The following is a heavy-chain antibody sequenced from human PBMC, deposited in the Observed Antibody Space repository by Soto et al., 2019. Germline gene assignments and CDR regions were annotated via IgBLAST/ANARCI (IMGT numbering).Heavy chain of an antibody. CDR3: ARIGYGSGTLFGRAWLDP. CDR1: GYSFTSYG. V-gene: IGHV1-18*04. D-gene: IGHD3-10*01. CDR2: ISGYTGNT. Sequence: QVQLVQSGAEVEEPGASVKVSCKASGYSFTSYGISWVRQAPGQGLEWMGWISGYTGNTNHAQRFQGRLTMTADTSTSTAYMELRNLKSDDTAMYYCARIGYGSGTLFGRAWLDPWGQGTLITVSS. J-gene: IGHJ5*02.